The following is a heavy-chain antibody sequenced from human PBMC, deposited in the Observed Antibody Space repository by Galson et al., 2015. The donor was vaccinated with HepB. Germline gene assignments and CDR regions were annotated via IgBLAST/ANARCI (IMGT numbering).Heavy chain of an antibody. Sequence: SLRLSCAAPGFTFSDYYMSWIRQAPGKGLEWVSYISSSSSYTNYADSVKGRFTISRDNAKNSLYLQMNSLRAEDTAVYYCARDSRENDLSYYGDPFDYWGQGTLVTVSS. CDR3: ARDSRENDLSYYGDPFDY. J-gene: IGHJ4*02. V-gene: IGHV3-11*05. CDR1: GFTFSDYY. D-gene: IGHD4-17*01. CDR2: ISSSSSYT.